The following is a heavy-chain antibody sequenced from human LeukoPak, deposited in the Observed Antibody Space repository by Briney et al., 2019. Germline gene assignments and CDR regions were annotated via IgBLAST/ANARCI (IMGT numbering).Heavy chain of an antibody. V-gene: IGHV1-24*01. CDR3: ATWGDGDYYFDY. CDR1: GYTLTELS. D-gene: IGHD4-17*01. J-gene: IGHJ4*02. CDR2: FDPEDGET. Sequence: ASVKVSCKVSGYTLTELSMHWVRQAPGEGLEWMGGFDPEDGETIYAQKFQGRVTMTEDTSTDTAYMELSSLRYEDTAVYYCATWGDGDYYFDYWGQGTLVTVSS.